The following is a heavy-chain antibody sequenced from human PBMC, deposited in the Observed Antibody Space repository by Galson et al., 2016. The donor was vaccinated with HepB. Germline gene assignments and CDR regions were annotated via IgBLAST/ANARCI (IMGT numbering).Heavy chain of an antibody. J-gene: IGHJ4*02. CDR2: IYHSGST. Sequence: SETLSLTCSVSGGSISSHNWWSWVRQPPGKGLEWIGEIYHSGSTNYNPSLKSRVTISVDTSNNQFSLKLSSVTAADTAVYYCARGTIGVVIFDYWGQGTLVTVSS. CDR1: GGSISSHNW. D-gene: IGHD3-3*01. V-gene: IGHV4-4*02. CDR3: ARGTIGVVIFDY.